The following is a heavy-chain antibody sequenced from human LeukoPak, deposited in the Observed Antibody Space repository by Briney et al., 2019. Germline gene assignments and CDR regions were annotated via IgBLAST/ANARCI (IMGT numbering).Heavy chain of an antibody. Sequence: GGSLRLSCAASGFTVSSNYMTWVRQAPGKGLEWVSVIYSGGSTYFADSVKGRFTISRDNSKNTLYLQMNRLRAEDTAVYYCARDEPSPDSTDLDYWGQGTLVTVSS. D-gene: IGHD2/OR15-2a*01. J-gene: IGHJ4*02. CDR3: ARDEPSPDSTDLDY. V-gene: IGHV3-66*01. CDR1: GFTVSSNY. CDR2: IYSGGST.